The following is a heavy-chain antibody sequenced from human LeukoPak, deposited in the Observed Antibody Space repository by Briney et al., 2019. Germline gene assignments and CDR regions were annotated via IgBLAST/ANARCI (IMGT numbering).Heavy chain of an antibody. CDR2: ISWKSGTI. J-gene: IGHJ4*02. V-gene: IGHV3-9*01. CDR3: ARGEYDILTGFFYFDY. Sequence: SLRLSCAASGFTFYDYAMHWVRHPPGKGLEWVSSISWKSGTIGYADSVKGRFTISRDNAKNSLYLQMNSLRAEDTALYFCARGEYDILTGFFYFDYWGQGTLVTVSS. D-gene: IGHD3-9*01. CDR1: GFTFYDYA.